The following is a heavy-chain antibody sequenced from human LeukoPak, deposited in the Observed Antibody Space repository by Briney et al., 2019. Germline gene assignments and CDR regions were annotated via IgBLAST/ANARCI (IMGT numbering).Heavy chain of an antibody. CDR1: EFPFSSSG. CDR3: AKGDSYGYVR. V-gene: IGHV3-30*02. Sequence: PGGSLRLSCAASEFPFSSSGMHWVRQAPGKGLEWVTFIRNDGSKKYYADSVKGRFTISRDNSKNTLYLQMNSLRAEDTAVYYCAKGDSYGYVRWGQGTLVTVSS. CDR2: IRNDGSKK. J-gene: IGHJ4*02. D-gene: IGHD5-18*01.